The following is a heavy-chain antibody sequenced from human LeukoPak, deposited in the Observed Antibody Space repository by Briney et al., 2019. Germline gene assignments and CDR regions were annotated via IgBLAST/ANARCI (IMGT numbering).Heavy chain of an antibody. J-gene: IGHJ4*02. CDR2: ISGSGGST. Sequence: GGSLRLSRAASGFTFSSYAMTWVRQAPGKGLEWVSAISGSGGSTYYADSVKGRFTISRDNSKNTLYLQMNSLRAEDTAVYYCAKVGWQWNFDYWGQGTLVTVSS. CDR1: GFTFSSYA. D-gene: IGHD6-19*01. CDR3: AKVGWQWNFDY. V-gene: IGHV3-23*01.